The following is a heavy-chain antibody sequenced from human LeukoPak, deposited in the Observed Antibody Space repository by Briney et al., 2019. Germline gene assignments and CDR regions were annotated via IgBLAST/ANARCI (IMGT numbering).Heavy chain of an antibody. CDR1: GGSISSSSYY. CDR2: IDYSGST. J-gene: IGHJ3*02. CDR3: ARALGAFDI. Sequence: SETLSLTCTVSGGSISSSSYYWGWIRQPPKKGLEWIGSIDYSGSTYYNPSLKSRVTISVDTSKRQIALKVTSVTAADTAVYYCARALGAFDIWGQGTMVTVSS. V-gene: IGHV4-39*06.